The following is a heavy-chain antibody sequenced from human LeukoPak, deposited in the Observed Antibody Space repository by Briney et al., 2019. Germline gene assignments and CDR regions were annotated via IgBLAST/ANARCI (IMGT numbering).Heavy chain of an antibody. CDR1: GYTFTSYD. CDR3: ASPAPGYCSGGSCYSRSFDY. J-gene: IGHJ4*02. D-gene: IGHD2-15*01. CDR2: MNPNSGNT. V-gene: IGHV1-8*01. Sequence: GASVKVSCKASGYTFTSYDINWVRQATGQGLEWMGWMNPNSGNTGYAQKFQGRVTMTRNTSISTAYMELSSLRSEDTAVYYCASPAPGYCSGGSCYSRSFDYWGQGTLVTVSS.